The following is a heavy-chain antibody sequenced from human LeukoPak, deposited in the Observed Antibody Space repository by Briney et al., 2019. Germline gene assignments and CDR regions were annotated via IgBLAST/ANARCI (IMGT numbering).Heavy chain of an antibody. CDR2: IYYSGST. CDR1: GGSISSGGYY. Sequence: SQTLSLTCTVSGGSISSGGYYWRWIRQHPGGGLEWIEYIYYSGSTYYNPSLKSRVTISVDTSKNQFSLKLSSVTAADTAVYYCARGKGYDSSGLSQEYYFDYWGQGTLVTVSS. CDR3: ARGKGYDSSGLSQEYYFDY. D-gene: IGHD3-22*01. J-gene: IGHJ4*02. V-gene: IGHV4-31*03.